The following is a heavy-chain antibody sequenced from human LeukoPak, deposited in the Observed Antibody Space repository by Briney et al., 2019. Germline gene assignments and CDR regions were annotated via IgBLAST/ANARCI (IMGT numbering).Heavy chain of an antibody. CDR3: TRLSPTYYYDSSGSYNDY. Sequence: GGSPRLSCAASGFTFSGSAMHWVRQASGKGLEWVGRIRSKANSYATAYAASVKGRFTISRDDSKNTAYLQMNSLKTEDTAVYYCTRLSPTYYYDSSGSYNDYWGQGTLVTVSS. CDR1: GFTFSGSA. V-gene: IGHV3-73*01. J-gene: IGHJ4*02. CDR2: IRSKANSYAT. D-gene: IGHD3-22*01.